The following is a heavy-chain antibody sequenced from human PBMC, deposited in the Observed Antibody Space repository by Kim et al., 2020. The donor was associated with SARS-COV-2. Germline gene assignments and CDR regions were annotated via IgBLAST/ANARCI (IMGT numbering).Heavy chain of an antibody. CDR1: GGSISSSNW. CDR3: ARVYAYGSGSYYGGSYYMDV. CDR2: IYHSGST. Sequence: SETLSLTCAVSGGSISSSNWWSWVRQPPGKGLEWIGEIYHSGSTNYNPSLKSRVTISVDKSKNQFSLKLSSVTAADTAVYYCARVYAYGSGSYYGGSYYMDVWGKGTTVTVSS. J-gene: IGHJ6*03. V-gene: IGHV4-4*02. D-gene: IGHD3-10*01.